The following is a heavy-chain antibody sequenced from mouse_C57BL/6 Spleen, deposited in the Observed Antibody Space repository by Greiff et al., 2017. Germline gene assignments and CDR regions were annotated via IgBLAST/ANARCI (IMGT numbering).Heavy chain of an antibody. J-gene: IGHJ4*01. V-gene: IGHV5-17*01. Sequence: EVQVVESGGGLVKPGGSLKLSCAASGFTFSDYGMHWVRQAPEKGLEWVAYISSGSSTIYYADTVKGRFTISRDNAKNTLFLQMTSLRSEDMAMYYCARNNYYGSSYEGSYAMDYWGQGTSVTVSS. D-gene: IGHD1-1*01. CDR2: ISSGSSTI. CDR3: ARNNYYGSSYEGSYAMDY. CDR1: GFTFSDYG.